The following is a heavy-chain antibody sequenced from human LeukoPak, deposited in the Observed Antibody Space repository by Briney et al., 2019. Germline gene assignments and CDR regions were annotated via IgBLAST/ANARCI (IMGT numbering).Heavy chain of an antibody. V-gene: IGHV4-39*01. J-gene: IGHJ4*02. Sequence: SETLSLTCTVSGGSISSSSYYWGWIRQPPGKGLEWIGSIFYSGSTYYNPSLESLVTISVDTSKNQFSLKLSSVTAADTAVYYCARQFYYDSGGSHYWRQGTLVTVSS. CDR1: GGSISSSSYY. D-gene: IGHD3-22*01. CDR3: ARQFYYDSGGSHY. CDR2: IFYSGST.